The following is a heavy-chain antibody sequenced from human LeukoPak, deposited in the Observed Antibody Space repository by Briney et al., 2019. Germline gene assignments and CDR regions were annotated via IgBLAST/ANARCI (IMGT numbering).Heavy chain of an antibody. V-gene: IGHV3-69-1*01. CDR1: GFTFSNYS. J-gene: IGHJ6*03. D-gene: IGHD2-2*02. CDR3: ARERWVVPAAILGYYYYYMDV. Sequence: GGSLRLSCAASGFTFSNYSMTWVRQAPGMGLEWVSSISSSPYIYSIDSPRGQFTISRDNAKNSLYLQMNSLRAEDTAVYYCARERWVVPAAILGYYYYYMDVWGKGTTVTVSS. CDR2: ISSSPYI.